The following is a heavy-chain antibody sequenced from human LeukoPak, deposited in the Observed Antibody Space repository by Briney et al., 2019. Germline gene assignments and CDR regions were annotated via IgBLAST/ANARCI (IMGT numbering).Heavy chain of an antibody. D-gene: IGHD5-12*01. V-gene: IGHV3-21*01. CDR2: ISSSSSYI. Sequence: PGGSLRLSCAASGFTFSSYSMNWVRQAPGKGLEWVSSISSSSSYIYYADSVKGRFTISRDNAKNSLYLQMNSLRAEDTAVYYCARDETPTNGYDSYDFWGQGTLVTVST. CDR1: GFTFSSYS. CDR3: ARDETPTNGYDSYDF. J-gene: IGHJ4*02.